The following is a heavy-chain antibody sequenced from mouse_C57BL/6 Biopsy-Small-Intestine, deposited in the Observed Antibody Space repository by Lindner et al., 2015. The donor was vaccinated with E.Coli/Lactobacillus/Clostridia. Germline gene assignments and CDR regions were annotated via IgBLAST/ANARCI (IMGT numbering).Heavy chain of an antibody. Sequence: VKVSCKASGYSFTNYAINWVRQAPGHGLEWMGWINTNTGNPTYAQGFTGRFVFSLDTSVSTAYLWISNLKADDTALYYCARDSTSWYFAFDIWGQGTMVTVSS. CDR1: GYSFTNYA. CDR2: INTNTGNP. CDR3: ARDSTSWYFAFDI. J-gene: IGHJ3*01. V-gene: IGHV9-3*02. D-gene: IGHD1-1*02.